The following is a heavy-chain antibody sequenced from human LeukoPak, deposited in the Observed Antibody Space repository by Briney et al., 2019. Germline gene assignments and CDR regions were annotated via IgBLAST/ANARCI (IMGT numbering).Heavy chain of an antibody. J-gene: IGHJ4*02. CDR3: ASQGDTAMGPSDY. V-gene: IGHV3-53*01. CDR1: GVTVSSNY. CDR2: IYSGGST. Sequence: PGGSLRLSCAASGVTVSSNYMSWVRQAPGKGLEWVSVIYSGGSTYYADSVKGRFTISRDNSKNTLYLQMNSLRAEDTAVYYCASQGDTAMGPSDYWGQGTLVTVSS. D-gene: IGHD5-18*01.